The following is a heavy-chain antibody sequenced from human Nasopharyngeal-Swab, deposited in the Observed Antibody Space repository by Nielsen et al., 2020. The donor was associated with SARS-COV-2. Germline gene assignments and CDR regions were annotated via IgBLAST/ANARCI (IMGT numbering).Heavy chain of an antibody. D-gene: IGHD2-21*02. J-gene: IGHJ4*02. V-gene: IGHV3-73*01. CDR2: IRSKANSYAT. CDR3: TIGIVVVTETDY. CDR1: GFTFSGSA. Sequence: LKISCAASGFTFSGSAMHWVRQASGKGLGWVGRIRSKANSYATAYAASVKGRFTISRDDSKNTAYLQMNSLKTEDTAVYYCTIGIVVVTETDYWGQGTLVTVSS.